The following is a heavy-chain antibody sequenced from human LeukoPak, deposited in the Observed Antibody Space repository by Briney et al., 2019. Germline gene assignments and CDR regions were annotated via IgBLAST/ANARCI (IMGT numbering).Heavy chain of an antibody. Sequence: SETLSLTCNVSGYSISSGCYWGWIRQSPGEGLEWIATSFHSGSIFYNPSLKGRVSLSVDTSQNQFSLELNSVTAADTAVYYCARMAVSYYYDSSTYSPVAFDVWGQGTMVTVSS. CDR1: GYSISSGCY. D-gene: IGHD3-22*01. CDR2: SFHSGSI. J-gene: IGHJ3*01. CDR3: ARMAVSYYYDSSTYSPVAFDV. V-gene: IGHV4-38-2*02.